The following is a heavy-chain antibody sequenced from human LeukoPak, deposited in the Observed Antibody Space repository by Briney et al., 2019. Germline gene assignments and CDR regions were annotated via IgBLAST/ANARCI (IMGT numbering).Heavy chain of an antibody. CDR3: ARADGILGVVDY. CDR1: GGSISTNYYY. V-gene: IGHV4-39*07. D-gene: IGHD3-3*01. CDR2: INYSGTT. Sequence: PSETLSLTCSVSGGSISTNYYYWAWIRQPPGKGLEWIGSINYSGTTNYNPSLKSRVTISVDTSKNQFSLKLSSVTAADTAVYYCARADGILGVVDYWGQGTLVTVSS. J-gene: IGHJ4*02.